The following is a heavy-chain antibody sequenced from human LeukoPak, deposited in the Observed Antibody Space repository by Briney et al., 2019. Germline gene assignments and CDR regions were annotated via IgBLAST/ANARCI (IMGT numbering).Heavy chain of an antibody. V-gene: IGHV3-20*04. CDR1: GFSFSDYY. D-gene: IGHD3-22*01. J-gene: IGHJ4*02. Sequence: GGSLRLSCAVSGFSFSDYYMSWIRQAPGKGLEWVSHINWNGNTIGYGDSVKGRFTISRDNAKNSLYLQMNSLRAEDTAFYYCARGLMGGYPYFENWGQGTLVTVSS. CDR2: INWNGNTI. CDR3: ARGLMGGYPYFEN.